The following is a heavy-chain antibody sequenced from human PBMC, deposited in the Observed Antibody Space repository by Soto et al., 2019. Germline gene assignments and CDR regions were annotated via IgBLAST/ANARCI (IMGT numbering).Heavy chain of an antibody. Sequence: QVQLQESGPGLVKSSETLSLTCTVSGGSISPYYWSWIRQPPGKGLEWIGYIFYSGITNYNPSLKSRVTISVDTSDNQFSLKLTSVTAADTAVYYCARHPSASGDYFYYWGQGTLVTVSS. D-gene: IGHD6-25*01. CDR3: ARHPSASGDYFYY. CDR2: IFYSGIT. V-gene: IGHV4-59*08. CDR1: GGSISPYY. J-gene: IGHJ4*02.